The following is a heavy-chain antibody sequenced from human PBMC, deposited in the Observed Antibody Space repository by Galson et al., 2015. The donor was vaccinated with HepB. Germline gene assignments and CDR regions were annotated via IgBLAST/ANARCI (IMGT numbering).Heavy chain of an antibody. V-gene: IGHV3-30*02. CDR1: GFTFSNYG. CDR2: IQFNGNTK. J-gene: IGHJ4*02. D-gene: IGHD3-22*01. Sequence: SLRLSCAASGFTFSNYGMHWVRQAPGKGLEWVSYIQFNGNTKYYADSVKGRFTISRDNAKNSLYLQMNSLRAEDTAVYYCARDRESFYYDSSGYYLFDYWGQGTLVTVSS. CDR3: ARDRESFYYDSSGYYLFDY.